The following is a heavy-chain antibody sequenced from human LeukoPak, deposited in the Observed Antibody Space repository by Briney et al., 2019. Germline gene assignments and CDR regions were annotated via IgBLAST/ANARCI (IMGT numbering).Heavy chain of an antibody. V-gene: IGHV3-23*01. J-gene: IGHJ3*02. CDR1: GFTFSSYA. Sequence: GGSLRLSCAASGFTFSSYAMSWVRQAPGKGLEWVSAISGSGGSTYYADSVKGRFTISRDNSKNTLYLQMNSLRAEDTAVYYCAKGSLGGDPANDAFDIWGQGTMVTVSS. CDR2: ISGSGGST. D-gene: IGHD4-17*01. CDR3: AKGSLGGDPANDAFDI.